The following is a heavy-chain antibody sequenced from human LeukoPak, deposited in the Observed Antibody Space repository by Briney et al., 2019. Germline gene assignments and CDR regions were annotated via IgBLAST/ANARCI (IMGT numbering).Heavy chain of an antibody. Sequence: GGSLRLSCAATGFTFRGYWMHWVRQAPGKGLVWVSRINSDGYSITYADSVEGRFTISRDNAKNTLYLQMSSLIAEDTAVYFCTRAGYSSGFDSWGQGTLVTVSS. V-gene: IGHV3-74*03. J-gene: IGHJ5*01. CDR2: INSDGYSI. CDR3: TRAGYSSGFDS. D-gene: IGHD6-19*01. CDR1: GFTFRGYW.